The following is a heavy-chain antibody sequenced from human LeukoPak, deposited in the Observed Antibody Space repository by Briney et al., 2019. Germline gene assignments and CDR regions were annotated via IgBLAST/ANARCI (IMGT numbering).Heavy chain of an antibody. Sequence: GGSLRLSCAASKFTFSSYAMSWVRQAPGKGLEWVANIKQDGSEKYYADSVKGRFTISRDNAKNSLYLQMNSLRAEDTAVYYCARADIWDQGTMVTVSS. CDR2: IKQDGSEK. CDR3: ARADI. J-gene: IGHJ3*02. V-gene: IGHV3-7*01. CDR1: KFTFSSYA.